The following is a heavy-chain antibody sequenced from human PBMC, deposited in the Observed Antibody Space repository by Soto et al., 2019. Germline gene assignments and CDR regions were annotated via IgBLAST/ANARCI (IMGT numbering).Heavy chain of an antibody. V-gene: IGHV1-8*01. J-gene: IGHJ6*03. D-gene: IGHD2-8*01. Sequence: QAFLDQSGAEVKKPGASVKVACKASGYSLTENGITWVRQASGQGLEYVGWISPDSGKTDYAQKFQGRVTMTRDTSINTVYMEMSSLSSDDTAVYYCARVYGYYYFYMDVWGNGTTVIVSS. CDR2: ISPDSGKT. CDR1: GYSLTENG. CDR3: ARVYGYYYFYMDV.